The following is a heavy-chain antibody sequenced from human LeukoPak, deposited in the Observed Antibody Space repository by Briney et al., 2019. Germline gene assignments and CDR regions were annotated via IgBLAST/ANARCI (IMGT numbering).Heavy chain of an antibody. Sequence: GGSLRLSCAASGFTFSSYGMHGVRQAPGKGLEWVAVIWYDGSNKYYADSVKGRFTISRDNSKNTLYLQMNSLRAEDTAVYYCASGLEWELPRYLVGDAFDIWGQGTMVTVSS. CDR1: GFTFSSYG. V-gene: IGHV3-33*01. CDR2: IWYDGSNK. J-gene: IGHJ3*02. CDR3: ASGLEWELPRYLVGDAFDI. D-gene: IGHD1-26*01.